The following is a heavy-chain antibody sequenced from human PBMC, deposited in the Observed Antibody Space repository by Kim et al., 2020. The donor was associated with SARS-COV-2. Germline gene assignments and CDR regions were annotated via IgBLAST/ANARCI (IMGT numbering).Heavy chain of an antibody. Sequence: GGSLRLSCEASGFTFSGNWMGWVRQPAGKGPEWVANINGDGSKTWYVDSVRGRFTLSRDNAKKSVFLQMNSLRAEDTAVYYCAKLDYASSDYWGQGTLVLVSA. D-gene: IGHD2-2*01. J-gene: IGHJ4*02. V-gene: IGHV3-7*03. CDR3: AKLDYASSDY. CDR1: GFTFSGNW. CDR2: INGDGSKT.